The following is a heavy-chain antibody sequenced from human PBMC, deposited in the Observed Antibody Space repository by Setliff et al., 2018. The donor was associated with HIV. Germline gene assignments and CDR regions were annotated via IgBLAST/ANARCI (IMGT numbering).Heavy chain of an antibody. V-gene: IGHV4-31*03. CDR3: AKEGNSVDNWLDP. Sequence: KASETLSLTCTVSGDPISIGGYYWSWIRQHPGGGLEWIGYIYHTGKTYYNPSLQSRIIMSLDMSQNQFSLKLSSVTAADTAVYYCAKEGNSVDNWLDPWGPGTLVTVSS. CDR2: IYHTGKT. CDR1: GDPISIGGYY. J-gene: IGHJ5*02. D-gene: IGHD1-26*01.